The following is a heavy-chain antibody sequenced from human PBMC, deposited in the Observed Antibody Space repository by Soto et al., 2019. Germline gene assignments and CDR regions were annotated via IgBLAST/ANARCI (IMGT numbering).Heavy chain of an antibody. J-gene: IGHJ6*03. D-gene: IGHD2-2*01. CDR2: IYSSGSP. CDR1: GGSISGYY. CDR3: ARVAPSVYCSSTSCYGRYYYYMDV. Sequence: PSETLSLTCTVSGGSISGYYWSWIRQPPGKGLEWIGYIYSSGSPNYNPSLKGRAAISVDTSENQSSLKLSSVTAADTAVYYCARVAPSVYCSSTSCYGRYYYYMDVWGKGTTVTVSS. V-gene: IGHV4-59*01.